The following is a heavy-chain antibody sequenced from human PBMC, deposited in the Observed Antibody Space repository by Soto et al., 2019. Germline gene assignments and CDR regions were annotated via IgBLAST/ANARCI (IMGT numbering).Heavy chain of an antibody. CDR3: ATDRRTTRGWYFDL. CDR1: GFTFNDYY. V-gene: IGHV3-11*01. Sequence: QVQLVESGGGLVKPGGSLGLSCAASGFTFNDYYVNWIRQAPGKGLEWLSYISSSGDTIFYADSVKGRFTISRDNAKNSLFLQMNSLRAEDTAVYYCATDRRTTRGWYFDLWGRGTLVTVSS. J-gene: IGHJ2*01. CDR2: ISSSGDTI.